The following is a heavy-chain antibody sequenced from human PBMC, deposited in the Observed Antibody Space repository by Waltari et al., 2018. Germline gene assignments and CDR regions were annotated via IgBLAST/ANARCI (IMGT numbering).Heavy chain of an antibody. Sequence: EVQLVESGGGLVQPGGSLRLSCAASGFTFSSYWMSWVRQAPGQGLEWVANIKQDGSEKYYVDSVKGRFTISRDNAKNSLYLQMNSLRAEDTAVYYCARAPFSRYYDILTGYYYESGGFDYWGQGTLVTVSS. V-gene: IGHV3-7*01. CDR3: ARAPFSRYYDILTGYYYESGGFDY. D-gene: IGHD3-9*01. CDR2: IKQDGSEK. J-gene: IGHJ4*02. CDR1: GFTFSSYW.